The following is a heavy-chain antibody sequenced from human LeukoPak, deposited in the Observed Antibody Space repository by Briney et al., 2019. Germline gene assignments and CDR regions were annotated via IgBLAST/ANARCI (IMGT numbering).Heavy chain of an antibody. CDR2: IYSSGST. D-gene: IGHD2-2*01. V-gene: IGHV4-4*07. CDR1: GGSISSYY. Sequence: SETLSLTCTVSGGSISSYYWSWIRQPTGKGLEWIGRIYSSGSTDYNPSLKSRVSMSVDTSKNQFSLRLSSVPAADTAVYFCAREATPPLPAAMLSGFDPWGQGTLVTVSS. CDR3: AREATPPLPAAMLSGFDP. J-gene: IGHJ5*02.